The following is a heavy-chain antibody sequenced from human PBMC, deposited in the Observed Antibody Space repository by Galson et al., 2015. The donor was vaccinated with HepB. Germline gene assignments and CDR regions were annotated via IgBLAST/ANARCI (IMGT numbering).Heavy chain of an antibody. CDR2: INPNSGGT. J-gene: IGHJ4*02. V-gene: IGHV1-2*02. D-gene: IGHD2-2*01. CDR3: ARDGLITSYCTSTICPPNRGYGAPVY. CDR1: GYTFTGYY. Sequence: SVKVSCKASGYTFTGYYMHWVRQAPGQGLEWMGWINPNSGGTNYAQKFQGRVTMTRDTSISTAYMELSSLRSDDTAVYFCARDGLITSYCTSTICPPNRGYGAPVYWGQGALVTVSS.